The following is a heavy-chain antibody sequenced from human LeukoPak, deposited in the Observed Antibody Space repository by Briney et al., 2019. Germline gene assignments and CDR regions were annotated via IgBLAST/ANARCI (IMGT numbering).Heavy chain of an antibody. J-gene: IGHJ4*02. D-gene: IGHD3-10*01. V-gene: IGHV3-15*07. CDR1: GFIFTNAW. CDR3: TTMVGFDY. CDR2: IKSKTDGGTT. Sequence: GGSLRLSCAASGFIFTNAWMNWVRQAPGKGLEWVGRIKSKTDGGTTDYAAPVKGRFTVSRDDSKSKLYLQMNSLKTEDTAMYYCTTMVGFDYWGQGTLVTVSS.